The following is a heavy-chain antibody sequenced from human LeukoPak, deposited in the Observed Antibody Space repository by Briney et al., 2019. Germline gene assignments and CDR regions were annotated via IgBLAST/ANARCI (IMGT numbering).Heavy chain of an antibody. CDR1: GFTFSCYA. J-gene: IGHJ6*03. D-gene: IGHD2-15*01. CDR3: AKSDCSGGSCYPLYYYMDV. V-gene: IGHV3-23*01. CDR2: ISGSGGST. Sequence: GGPLRLSCAASGFTFSCYAMSWVRQARGKGLEWVSAISGSGGSTYYADSVKGRFTISRDNSKNTLYLQMNSLRAEDTAVYYCAKSDCSGGSCYPLYYYMDVWGKGTTVTVSS.